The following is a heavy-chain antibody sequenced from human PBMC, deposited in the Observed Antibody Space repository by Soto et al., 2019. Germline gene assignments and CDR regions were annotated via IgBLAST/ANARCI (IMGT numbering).Heavy chain of an antibody. CDR1: GLTFSRYA. CDR3: AKAVGQYLYFFNN. J-gene: IGHJ4*02. V-gene: IGHV3-23*01. Sequence: EVQVLESGGGLIQPGGSLRLSCAFSGLTFSRYAASWVRQAPGKGLEWVSGVDTSGHNTYYADSVKGRPTISRDNSNNTLFLQMNNLRAEDTAVYYCAKAVGQYLYFFNNWGQGIPVTVSS. CDR2: VDTSGHNT. D-gene: IGHD3-3*02.